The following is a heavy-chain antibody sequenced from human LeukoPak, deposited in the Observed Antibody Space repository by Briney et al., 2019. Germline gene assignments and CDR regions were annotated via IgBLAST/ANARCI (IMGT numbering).Heavy chain of an antibody. Sequence: ASVKVSCKASGYTFTSYGISWVRQAPGQGLEWMGWISAYNGNTNYAQKLQGRVTMTTDTSTSTAYMELRSLRSDDTAVYYCARDRGYYYGSSGTFDYWGQGTLVTVSS. D-gene: IGHD3-22*01. CDR3: ARDRGYYYGSSGTFDY. V-gene: IGHV1-18*01. CDR1: GYTFTSYG. CDR2: ISAYNGNT. J-gene: IGHJ4*02.